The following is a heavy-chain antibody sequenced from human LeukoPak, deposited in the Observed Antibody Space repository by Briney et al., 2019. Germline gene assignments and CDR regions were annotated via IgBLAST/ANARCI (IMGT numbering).Heavy chain of an antibody. D-gene: IGHD6-6*01. Sequence: SETLSLTCTVSGGSISSYYWSWIRQPSGKGLEWIGYIYYSGSTNYNPSLKSRVTISVDTSKNQFSLKLSSVTAADTAVYYCGSSSYYYYYGMDVWGQGTTVTVSS. CDR3: GSSSYYYYYGMDV. CDR2: IYYSGST. J-gene: IGHJ6*02. V-gene: IGHV4-59*08. CDR1: GGSISSYY.